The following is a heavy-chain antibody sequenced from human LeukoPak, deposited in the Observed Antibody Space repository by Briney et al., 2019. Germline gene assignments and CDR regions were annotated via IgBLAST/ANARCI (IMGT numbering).Heavy chain of an antibody. V-gene: IGHV3-21*01. J-gene: IGHJ4*02. Sequence: TGGSLRLSCAASGFTFSSYSMKWVRQAPGKGLEWVSFISSSSSYIYYADSVKGRFTISRDNAKNSLYLQMNSLRAEDTAVYYCASTEYSPWYSFDYWGQGTLVTVSS. D-gene: IGHD6-6*01. CDR3: ASTEYSPWYSFDY. CDR1: GFTFSSYS. CDR2: ISSSSSYI.